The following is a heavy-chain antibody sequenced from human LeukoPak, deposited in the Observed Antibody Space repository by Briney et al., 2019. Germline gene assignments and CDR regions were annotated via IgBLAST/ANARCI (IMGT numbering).Heavy chain of an antibody. CDR1: GGSISSYY. J-gene: IGHJ5*02. CDR3: ARDRGINSGSYYDWFDP. CDR2: IYTSGST. D-gene: IGHD1-26*01. V-gene: IGHV4-4*07. Sequence: PSETLSLTCTVSGGSISSYYWSWIRQPAGKGLEWIGRIYTSGSTNYNPSLKSRVTMSVDTSKNQFSLKLSSVTAADTAVYYCARDRGINSGSYYDWFDPWGQGTLVTVSS.